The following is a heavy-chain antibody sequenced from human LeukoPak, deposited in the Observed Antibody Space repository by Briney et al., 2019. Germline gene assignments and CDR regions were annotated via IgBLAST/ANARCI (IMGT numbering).Heavy chain of an antibody. CDR3: AKDFIAQSPIPAY. CDR1: GDSISRSGSS. CDR2: IYHSGGA. J-gene: IGHJ4*02. V-gene: IGHV4-30-2*01. D-gene: IGHD6-13*01. Sequence: SSETLSLTCAVSGDSISRSGSSWSWIRQPPRMGLEWIGYIYHSGGAYYNPSLRSRVTISLDTSKNQFSLRPSSVAAADTAVYYCAKDFIAQSPIPAYWGQGILVSVSS.